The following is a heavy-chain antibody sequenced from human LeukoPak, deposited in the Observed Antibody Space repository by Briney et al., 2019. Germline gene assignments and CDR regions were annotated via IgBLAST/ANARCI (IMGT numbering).Heavy chain of an antibody. V-gene: IGHV3-7*01. CDR1: GFTFSNFW. CDR3: ARDWRPLAVADAFDI. J-gene: IGHJ3*02. CDR2: IKFDGSEK. D-gene: IGHD6-19*01. Sequence: GGSLRLSCAASGFTFSNFWMSWVRPAPGKGLEWVANIKFDGSEKFYVDSVKGRFTISRDNAKNSLYLQMNSLRAEDTAVYYCARDWRPLAVADAFDIWGQGTMVTVSS.